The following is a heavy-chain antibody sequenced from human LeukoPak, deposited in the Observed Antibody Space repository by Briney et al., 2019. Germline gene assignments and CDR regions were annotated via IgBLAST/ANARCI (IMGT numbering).Heavy chain of an antibody. Sequence: GGSLRLSCAASGFTFSSYEMNWVRQAPGQGLEWVSYISSSGSTIYYADSVKGRFTISRDNAKNSLDLQMNSLRAEDTAVYYCARAPTKFRRDWFDPWGQGTLVTVSS. V-gene: IGHV3-48*03. CDR2: ISSSGSTI. CDR3: ARAPTKFRRDWFDP. D-gene: IGHD3-9*01. J-gene: IGHJ5*02. CDR1: GFTFSSYE.